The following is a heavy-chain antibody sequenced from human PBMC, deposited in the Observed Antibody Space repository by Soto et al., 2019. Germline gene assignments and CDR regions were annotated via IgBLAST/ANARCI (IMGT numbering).Heavy chain of an antibody. Sequence: GVSLRLSCAASGFTFSSYWMSWVRQAPGKGLEWVANIEQDGSEKYYVDSVKGRFTISRDNAKNSLFLQMNSLRAEDTAVYYCANLVAGTEADYWGQGTLVTISS. J-gene: IGHJ4*02. CDR1: GFTFSSYW. V-gene: IGHV3-7*03. CDR2: IEQDGSEK. CDR3: ANLVAGTEADY. D-gene: IGHD6-19*01.